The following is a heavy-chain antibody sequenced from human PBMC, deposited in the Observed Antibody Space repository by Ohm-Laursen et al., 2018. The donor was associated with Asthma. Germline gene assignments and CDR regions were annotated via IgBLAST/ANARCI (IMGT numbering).Heavy chain of an antibody. V-gene: IGHV3-74*01. CDR2: IFPHGRHT. J-gene: IGHJ4*02. Sequence: SLRLSCAASGFTFSSYAMSWVRQGPGEGLVWISHIFPHGRHTNYADSVKGRFTISRDDAQNTLYLQMNSLRADDTAVYYCARGSLEGLQWGQGTLVTVSS. CDR3: ARGSLEGLQ. CDR1: GFTFSSYA. D-gene: IGHD3/OR15-3a*01.